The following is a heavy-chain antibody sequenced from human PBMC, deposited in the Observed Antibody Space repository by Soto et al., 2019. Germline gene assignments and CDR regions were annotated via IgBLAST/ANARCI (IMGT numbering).Heavy chain of an antibody. V-gene: IGHV1-69*13. CDR3: ARDNPSTTVAFDY. CDR2: IIPIFGTA. Sequence: GASVKVSCKASGGTFSSYAISWVRQAPGQGLEWMGGIIPIFGTANYAQKFQGRVTITADESTSTAYMELSSLRSEDTAVYYCARDNPSTTVAFDYWGQGTLVTVSS. CDR1: GGTFSSYA. J-gene: IGHJ4*02. D-gene: IGHD4-17*01.